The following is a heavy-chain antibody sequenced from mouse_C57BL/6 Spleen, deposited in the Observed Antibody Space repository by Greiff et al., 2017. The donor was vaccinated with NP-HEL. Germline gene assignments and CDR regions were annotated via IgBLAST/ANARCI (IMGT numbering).Heavy chain of an antibody. D-gene: IGHD2-5*01. CDR3: ARRSNYDWYFDV. V-gene: IGHV1-26*01. CDR2: INPNNGGT. Sequence: VQLQQSGPELVKPGASVKISCKASGYTFTDYYMNWVKQSHGKSLEWIGDINPNNGGTSYNQKFKGKATLTVDKSSSTAYMELRSLTSEDSAVYYCARRSNYDWYFDVWGTGTTVTVSS. J-gene: IGHJ1*03. CDR1: GYTFTDYY.